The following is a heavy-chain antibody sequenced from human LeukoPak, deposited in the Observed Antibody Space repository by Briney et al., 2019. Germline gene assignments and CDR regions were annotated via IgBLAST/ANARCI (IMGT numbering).Heavy chain of an antibody. CDR3: ARVAAEAVGVPGAIGFGWLRRDYYYMDV. J-gene: IGHJ6*03. Sequence: ASVKVSCKASGYTFTSYGISWVRHAPGQGLEWMGIINPSDGSTSYAQKFQGRVTMTRDMSTSTVYMELSSLRSEDTAVYYCARVAAEAVGVPGAIGFGWLRRDYYYMDVWGKGTTVTVSS. CDR2: INPSDGST. V-gene: IGHV1-46*01. D-gene: IGHD2-2*02. CDR1: GYTFTSYG.